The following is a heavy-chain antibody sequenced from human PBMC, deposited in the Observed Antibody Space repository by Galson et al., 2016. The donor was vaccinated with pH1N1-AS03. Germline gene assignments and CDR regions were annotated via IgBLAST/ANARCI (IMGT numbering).Heavy chain of an antibody. Sequence: SGFKFDKYTMTWVRQAPGKGLEWISSISSNSASTYYADSLKGRFTVSRDNSKNTLYLQMNSLRAEDTAVYYCARYHDAWTGYSGGYYYYTDVWGKGTTVTVSS. V-gene: IGHV3-21*01. J-gene: IGHJ6*03. CDR2: ISSNSAST. D-gene: IGHD3-3*01. CDR1: GFKFDKYT. CDR3: ARYHDAWTGYSGGYYYYTDV.